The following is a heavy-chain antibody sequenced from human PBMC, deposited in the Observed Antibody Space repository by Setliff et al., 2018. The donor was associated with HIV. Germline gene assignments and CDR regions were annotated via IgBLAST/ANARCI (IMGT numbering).Heavy chain of an antibody. V-gene: IGHV3-7*01. D-gene: IGHD6-13*01. Sequence: GGSLRLSCAASGFTFSSYWMSWVRQAPGKGLEWVANIEQDGTEKYYVDSVKGRFTISRDNAKNSVYLQMNSLRVEDTAVYYCARDGPGGSFGYWGQGTPVTVSS. CDR3: ARDGPGGSFGY. CDR2: IEQDGTEK. J-gene: IGHJ4*02. CDR1: GFTFSSYW.